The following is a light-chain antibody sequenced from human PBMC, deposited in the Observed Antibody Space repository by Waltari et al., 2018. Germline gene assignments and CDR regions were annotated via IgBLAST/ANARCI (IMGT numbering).Light chain of an antibody. J-gene: IGLJ2*01. CDR3: SSFACNSHVL. CDR1: STDLSDYTS. CDR2: EVP. Sequence: QSALTQPASMSGSPGQSITISCTGSSTDLSDYTSVSLYQPQPGKAPKLIIHEVPNRPPGVSSRFSGPKSGNTASLTISGLQTDDEGDYFCSSFACNSHVLFGGGTKVTVL. V-gene: IGLV2-14*01.